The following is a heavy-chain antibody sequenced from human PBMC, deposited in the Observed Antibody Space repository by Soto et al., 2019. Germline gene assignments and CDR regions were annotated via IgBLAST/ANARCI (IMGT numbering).Heavy chain of an antibody. V-gene: IGHV4-30-2*01. J-gene: IGHJ4*02. CDR3: ARGWTSLDS. D-gene: IGHD2-15*01. CDR2: TFHSGNT. CDR1: GGSISSGAYS. Sequence: QLQLQESGSGLVKPSQTLSLTCAVSGGSISSGAYSWSWIRQPPGKGLEWIGYTFHSGNTYYNPSRKSRGTISIDRSKDQFSLKLSSVTAADTAVHYCARGWTSLDSWGQGILVTVSS.